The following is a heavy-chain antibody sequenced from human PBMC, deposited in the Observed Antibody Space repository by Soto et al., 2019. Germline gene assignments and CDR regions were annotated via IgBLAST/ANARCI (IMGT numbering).Heavy chain of an antibody. D-gene: IGHD3-22*01. J-gene: IGHJ6*02. Sequence: QVPLVQSGGEVKKPGASVEVSCKASGYTFSSYGINWVRQAPGQGLEWLGWISPYDGNTKYAQILQGRVSMTTDTSTKRAYMEVRSLRSDDTAVYYCARGGYYDSSGSRNYHYYGMNVWGQGTTVTVSS. CDR2: ISPYDGNT. V-gene: IGHV1-18*01. CDR3: ARGGYYDSSGSRNYHYYGMNV. CDR1: GYTFSSYG.